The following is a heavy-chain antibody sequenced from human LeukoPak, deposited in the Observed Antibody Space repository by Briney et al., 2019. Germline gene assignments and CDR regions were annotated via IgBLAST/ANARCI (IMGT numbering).Heavy chain of an antibody. CDR2: MYYGGST. J-gene: IGHJ4*02. CDR1: GGSMSSPSYY. Sequence: SETLSLTCTVSGGSMSSPSYYWGWIRQPPGKGLEWIGSMYYGGSTYYNPSLKSRVTISVDTSKNQFSLKLNSVTAADTAVYYCTRVLRVAAMPYYFDYWGQGTLVTVSS. V-gene: IGHV4-39*07. D-gene: IGHD2-2*01. CDR3: TRVLRVAAMPYYFDY.